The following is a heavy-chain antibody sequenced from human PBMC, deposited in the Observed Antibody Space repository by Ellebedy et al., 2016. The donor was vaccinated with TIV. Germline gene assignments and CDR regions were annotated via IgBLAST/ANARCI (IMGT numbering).Heavy chain of an antibody. J-gene: IGHJ3*02. CDR1: GFTFSKYW. D-gene: IGHD6-13*01. CDR3: ARVLGAAAKGTFEI. V-gene: IGHV3-7*03. Sequence: GESLKISCAASGFTFSKYWMSWVRQAPGKGLEWVANINQDGSEKYYVDSVKGRFTIHRDNAKNSLYLQMNSLRAEDTAVYYCARVLGAAAKGTFEIWGQGIMVIVSS. CDR2: INQDGSEK.